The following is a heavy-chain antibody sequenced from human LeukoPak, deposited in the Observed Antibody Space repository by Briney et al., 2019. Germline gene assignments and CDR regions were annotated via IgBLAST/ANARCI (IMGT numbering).Heavy chain of an antibody. V-gene: IGHV1-18*04. J-gene: IGHJ3*02. CDR2: ISAYNGNT. Sequence: ASVKVSCKASGYSFTGYYMHWVRQAPGQGLEWMGWISAYNGNTNFAQKLQGRVSMTTDTSTDTAYMELRILRSDDKAVDYCARTSYGGCRNDAFDIWGQGTMVTVSS. D-gene: IGHD4-23*01. CDR1: GYSFTGYY. CDR3: ARTSYGGCRNDAFDI.